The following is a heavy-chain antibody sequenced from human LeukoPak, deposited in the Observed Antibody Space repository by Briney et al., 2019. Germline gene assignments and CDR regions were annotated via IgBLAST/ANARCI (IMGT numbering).Heavy chain of an antibody. CDR1: DGSVSNSYFH. J-gene: IGHJ5*02. D-gene: IGHD6-19*01. Sequence: SETLSLTCTVSDGSVSNSYFHWGWVRQPPGKGLEWIGTVSYAGNTYYNPSLESRVTISVAPYKSLFSLKLSSMIAADTAVYYCARSRYTSGYYNWFDPWGQGTLVTVSS. CDR3: ARSRYTSGYYNWFDP. V-gene: IGHV4-39*01. CDR2: VSYAGNT.